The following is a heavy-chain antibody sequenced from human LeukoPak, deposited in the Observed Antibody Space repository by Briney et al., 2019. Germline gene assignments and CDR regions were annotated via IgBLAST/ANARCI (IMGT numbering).Heavy chain of an antibody. D-gene: IGHD6-13*01. V-gene: IGHV3-33*06. Sequence: GGSLRLSCAASGFTFSSYGMHWVRQAPGKGLEWVAVIWYDGSNKYYADSVKGRFTISRDNSKNTLYLQMNSLRAEDTAVYYCAKVGRDVAAAGPYYFDYWGQGTLVTVSS. J-gene: IGHJ4*02. CDR2: IWYDGSNK. CDR1: GFTFSSYG. CDR3: AKVGRDVAAAGPYYFDY.